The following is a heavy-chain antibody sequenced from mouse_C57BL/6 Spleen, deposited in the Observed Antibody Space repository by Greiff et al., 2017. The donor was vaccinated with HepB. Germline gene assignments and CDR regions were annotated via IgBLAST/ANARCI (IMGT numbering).Heavy chain of an antibody. CDR3: ARFSYYGNHYAMDY. CDR1: GYTFTSYW. J-gene: IGHJ4*01. CDR2: IDPSDSYT. Sequence: VQLQQPGAELVKPGASVKLSCKASGYTFTSYWMQWVKQRPGQGLEWIGEIDPSDSYTNYNQKFKGKATLTVDTSSSTAYMQLSSLTSEDSAVYYCARFSYYGNHYAMDYWGQGTSVTVSS. V-gene: IGHV1-50*01. D-gene: IGHD2-1*01.